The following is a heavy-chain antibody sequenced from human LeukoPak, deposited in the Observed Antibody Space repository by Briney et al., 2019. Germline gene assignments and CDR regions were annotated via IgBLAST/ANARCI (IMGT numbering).Heavy chain of an antibody. Sequence: SETLSLTCTVSGGSIHAYFWSWIRQPPGKGLEWIGHIYSSGNTKYTPSLESRVTISADTSKNQFSLKLTSVTAADTAVYYCVGGATIINYWGQGTLVTVSS. D-gene: IGHD5-12*01. V-gene: IGHV4-4*09. CDR3: VGGATIINY. J-gene: IGHJ4*02. CDR2: IYSSGNT. CDR1: GGSIHAYF.